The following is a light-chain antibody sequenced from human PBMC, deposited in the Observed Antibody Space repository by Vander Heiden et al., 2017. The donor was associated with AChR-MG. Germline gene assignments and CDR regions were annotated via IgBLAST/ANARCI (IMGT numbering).Light chain of an antibody. CDR3: CAYAGTYWV. CDR1: SSDVGGYKY. CDR2: DVS. J-gene: IGLJ3*02. Sequence: QSALTQPRPVSGSPGQSVTISCTGTSSDVGGYKYVSWYQQHPGKAPQLMFYDVSNRPSGVPDRFSGSKSGNTASLTISGLQAEDDADYYCCAYAGTYWVFGGGTKLTVL. V-gene: IGLV2-11*02.